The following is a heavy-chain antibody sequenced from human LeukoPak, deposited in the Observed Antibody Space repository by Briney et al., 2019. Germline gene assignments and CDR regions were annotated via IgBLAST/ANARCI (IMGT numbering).Heavy chain of an antibody. J-gene: IGHJ4*02. Sequence: GGSLRLSCVASGFIFRNYWMAWVRQAPGKGLEWVANTKEDGSDKNYVASLKGRFTISRDNAKNSLYLQLNSLTVADTGVYYCARDAASGYDRFDYWGQGTQVTVSS. CDR1: GFIFRNYW. D-gene: IGHD2-2*01. CDR3: ARDAASGYDRFDY. CDR2: TKEDGSDK. V-gene: IGHV3-7*01.